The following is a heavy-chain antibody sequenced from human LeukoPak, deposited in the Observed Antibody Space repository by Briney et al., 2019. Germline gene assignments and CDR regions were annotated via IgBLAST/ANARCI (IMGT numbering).Heavy chain of an antibody. CDR1: GGSISSYY. V-gene: IGHV4-59*01. CDR3: ASGVDFRPFDY. Sequence: SETLSLTCTVSGGSISSYYWSWIRQPPGKALEWIGYIYYSGSTNYNPSLKSRVTISVDTSKNQFSLKLSSVTAADTAVYYCASGVDFRPFDYWGQGTLVTVSS. D-gene: IGHD3-3*01. CDR2: IYYSGST. J-gene: IGHJ4*02.